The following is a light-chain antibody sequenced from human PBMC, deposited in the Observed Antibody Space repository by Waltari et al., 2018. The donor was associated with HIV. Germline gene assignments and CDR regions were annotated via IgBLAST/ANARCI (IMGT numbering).Light chain of an antibody. J-gene: IGLJ2*01. CDR2: SDD. CDR1: TSNIGVNT. Sequence: QSVLTQPPSASGTPGQTVSITCSGRTSNIGVNTVNWFQHFPGRAPKLLIHSDDQRPSGVPDRISGSKFDTSASLVIRELQSDDEADYYCATWNDKLSKSVVSGGSVLFGGGTRLTVL. V-gene: IGLV1-44*01. CDR3: ATWNDKLSKSVVSGGSVL.